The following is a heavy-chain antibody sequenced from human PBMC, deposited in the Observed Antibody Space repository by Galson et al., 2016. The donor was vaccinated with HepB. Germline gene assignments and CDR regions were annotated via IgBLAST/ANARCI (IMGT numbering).Heavy chain of an antibody. CDR2: IYYSGST. D-gene: IGHD2/OR15-2a*01. V-gene: IGHV4-59*01. CDR1: GVSISSYY. CDR3: ARLKGLLLPQYYYYFGMDV. J-gene: IGHJ6*02. Sequence: ATLFLTCTVSGVSISSYYWSLFRQPPGKGLGWIGYIYYSGSTNYNSSLKSRVTISIDTSKNQFSLNLSSVTAADTAVYYCARLKGLLLPQYYYYFGMDVWGQGSTVTVSS.